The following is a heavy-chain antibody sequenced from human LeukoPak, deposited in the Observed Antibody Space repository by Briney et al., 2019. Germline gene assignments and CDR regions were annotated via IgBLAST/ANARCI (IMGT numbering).Heavy chain of an antibody. V-gene: IGHV5-51*01. CDR3: ARHPWGIKVADY. D-gene: IGHD3-16*01. CDR2: IYPGDFET. Sequence: GESLKISCKGSGYSFTSNWIGWVRQMPGKGLEWMWIIYPGDFETTYSPSFQGQVTISADKSITTAYLQWDSLKASDTAMYYCARHPWGIKVADYWGQGTLVTVSS. CDR1: GYSFTSNW. J-gene: IGHJ4*02.